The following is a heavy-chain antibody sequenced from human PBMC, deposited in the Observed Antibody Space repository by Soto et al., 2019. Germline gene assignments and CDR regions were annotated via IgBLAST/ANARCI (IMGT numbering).Heavy chain of an antibody. CDR2: INTYNGNT. D-gene: IGHD3-10*01. Sequence: QVQLVQSGAEVKKPGASVKVSCKASGYTFTNYGISWVRQAPGQGLEWMGWINTYNGNTNHAQKLQGRVTMTTDTYTXTXYMELRSLRSDDTAVYYCARGVGSGTYYNQYNWFDPWGQGTLVTVSS. CDR1: GYTFTNYG. J-gene: IGHJ5*02. V-gene: IGHV1-18*01. CDR3: ARGVGSGTYYNQYNWFDP.